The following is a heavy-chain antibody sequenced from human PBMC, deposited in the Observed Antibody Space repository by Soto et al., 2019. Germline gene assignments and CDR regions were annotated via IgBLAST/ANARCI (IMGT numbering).Heavy chain of an antibody. J-gene: IGHJ4*02. Sequence: PGGSLRLSCAASGFTFSSYGMHWVRQAPGKGLEWVAVISYDGSNKYYADSVKGRFTISRDNSKNTLYLQMNSLRAEDTAVYYCARDRYYYDSSGYWYYFDYWGQGTLVTVSS. CDR2: ISYDGSNK. CDR1: GFTFSSYG. D-gene: IGHD3-22*01. V-gene: IGHV3-30*03. CDR3: ARDRYYYDSSGYWYYFDY.